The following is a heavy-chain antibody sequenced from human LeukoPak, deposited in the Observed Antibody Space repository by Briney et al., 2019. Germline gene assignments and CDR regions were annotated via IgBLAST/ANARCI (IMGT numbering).Heavy chain of an antibody. CDR1: GGSISSSSYY. D-gene: IGHD3-22*01. Sequence: SETLSLTCTVSGGSISSSSYYWGWIRQPPGKGLEWIGSIYYSGSTYYNPSLKSRVTISVDTSKNQFSLKLSSVTAADTAVYYCARGAYSSGQCDYWGQGTLVTVSS. CDR2: IYYSGST. J-gene: IGHJ4*02. V-gene: IGHV4-39*07. CDR3: ARGAYSSGQCDY.